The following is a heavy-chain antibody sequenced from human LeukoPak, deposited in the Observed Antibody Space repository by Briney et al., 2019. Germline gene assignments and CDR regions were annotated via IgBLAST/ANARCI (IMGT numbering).Heavy chain of an antibody. CDR1: GFTFSSYS. Sequence: PGGSLRLSCAASGFTFSSYSMNWVRQAPGKGLEWVSSISSSSSYIYYADSVKGRFTISRDNSKNTLYLQMNSLRAEDTAVYYCAKDRLPNYDSRWQHAFDIWGQGTMVTVSS. CDR3: AKDRLPNYDSRWQHAFDI. J-gene: IGHJ3*02. V-gene: IGHV3-21*01. CDR2: ISSSSSYI. D-gene: IGHD3-22*01.